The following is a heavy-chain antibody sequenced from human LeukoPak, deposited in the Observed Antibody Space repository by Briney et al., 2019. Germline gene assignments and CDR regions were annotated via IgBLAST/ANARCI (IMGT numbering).Heavy chain of an antibody. J-gene: IGHJ5*02. CDR3: ARGWGFYSNYDATNWFDP. V-gene: IGHV4-61*02. D-gene: IGHD4-11*01. Sequence: SDTLSLTCTVSGGSISSGSYYWSWIRQPAGKGLEWIGRIYTSGSTNYNPSPKSRVTISVDTSKNQFSLKLSSVTAADTAVYYCARGWGFYSNYDATNWFDPWGQGTLVTVSS. CDR1: GGSISSGSYY. CDR2: IYTSGST.